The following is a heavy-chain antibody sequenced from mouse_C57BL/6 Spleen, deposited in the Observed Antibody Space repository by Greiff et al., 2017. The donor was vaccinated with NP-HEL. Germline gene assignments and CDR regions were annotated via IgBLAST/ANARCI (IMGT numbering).Heavy chain of an antibody. CDR1: GYTFTSYW. J-gene: IGHJ1*03. CDR3: ARGGSSGYVDWYFDV. D-gene: IGHD3-2*02. V-gene: IGHV1-64*01. CDR2: IHPNSGST. Sequence: QVQLQQPGAELVKPGASVKLSCKASGYTFTSYWMHWVKQRPGQGLEWIGMIHPNSGSTNYNEKFKSKATLTVDKSSSTAYMQLSSLTSEDSAVYYCARGGSSGYVDWYFDVWGTGTTVTVSS.